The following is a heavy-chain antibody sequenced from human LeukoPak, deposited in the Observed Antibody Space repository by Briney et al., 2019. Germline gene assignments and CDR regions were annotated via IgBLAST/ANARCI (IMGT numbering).Heavy chain of an antibody. CDR1: GFTFSSSA. D-gene: IGHD3-10*01. Sequence: PGGSLRLSCAASGFTFSSSAMSWVRQAPGKGLEWIGYIYYSGSTNYNPSLKSRVTISVDTSKNQFSLKLSSVTAADTAVYYCARVSGRSTFDYWGQGTLVTVSS. V-gene: IGHV4-59*01. CDR2: IYYSGST. J-gene: IGHJ4*02. CDR3: ARVSGRSTFDY.